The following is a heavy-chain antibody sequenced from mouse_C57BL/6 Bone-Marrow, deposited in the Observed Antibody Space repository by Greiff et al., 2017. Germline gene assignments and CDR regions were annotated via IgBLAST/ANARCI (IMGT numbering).Heavy chain of an antibody. CDR3: AGRWDYWYFDV. D-gene: IGHD4-1*01. CDR2: INPNNGGT. CDR1: GYTFTDYN. J-gene: IGHJ1*03. V-gene: IGHV1-18*01. Sequence: EVQLQQSGPELVKPGASVKIPCKASGYTFTDYNMHWVKQSHGQSLEWIGDINPNNGGTNYNQKFKGKATLTVDKSSSTAYMGLRSLTSEDTAVYYCAGRWDYWYFDVWGTGTTVTVSS.